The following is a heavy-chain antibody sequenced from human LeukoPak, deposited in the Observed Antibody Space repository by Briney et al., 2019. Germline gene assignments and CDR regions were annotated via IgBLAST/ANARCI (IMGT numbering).Heavy chain of an antibody. J-gene: IGHJ4*02. CDR2: IYTSGST. D-gene: IGHD5-18*01. V-gene: IGHV4-4*07. CDR3: ARASPRVYSHGQRKYYFDY. Sequence: PSETLSLTCTVSGGSISGYYWSWIRQPAGKGLEWIGRIYTSGSTNYNPSLKSRVTMSVDTSKNQFSLKLSSVTAADTAVYYCARASPRVYSHGQRKYYFDYWGQGTLVTVSS. CDR1: GGSISGYY.